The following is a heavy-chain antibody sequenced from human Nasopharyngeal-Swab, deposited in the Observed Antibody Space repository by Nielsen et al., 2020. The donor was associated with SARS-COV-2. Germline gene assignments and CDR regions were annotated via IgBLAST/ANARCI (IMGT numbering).Heavy chain of an antibody. J-gene: IGHJ5*02. D-gene: IGHD4-17*01. Sequence: GGSLRLSCAASGFTFSSYSMNWVRQAPGKGLEWVSYISSSSSTIYYADSVKGRFTISRDNVQNTLYLQMHSLKAEDTAFYYCIRDLAGAYGSWGQGTLVTVSS. CDR2: ISSSSSTI. CDR1: GFTFSSYS. V-gene: IGHV3-48*04. CDR3: IRDLAGAYGS.